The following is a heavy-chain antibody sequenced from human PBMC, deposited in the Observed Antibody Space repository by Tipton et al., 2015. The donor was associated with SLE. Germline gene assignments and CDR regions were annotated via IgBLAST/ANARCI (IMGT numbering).Heavy chain of an antibody. V-gene: IGHV1-18*01. CDR3: ASRGVRGYFDY. CDR1: GYTFTSYG. J-gene: IGHJ4*02. D-gene: IGHD2-8*01. CDR2: ISGYNGDT. Sequence: QSGPEVKKPGASVKVSCKASGYTFTSYGISWVRQAPGQGLEWMGWISGYNGDTNYAQKLQGRVTMTTDTSTTTAYMELRSLTSDDTAVYYCASRGVRGYFDYWGQGTLVTVSS.